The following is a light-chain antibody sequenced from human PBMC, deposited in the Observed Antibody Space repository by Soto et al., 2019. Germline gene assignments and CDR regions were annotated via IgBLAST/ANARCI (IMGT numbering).Light chain of an antibody. CDR3: AAWDDSLNGHV. J-gene: IGLJ1*01. CDR1: SSNIGTSS. CDR2: TTN. V-gene: IGLV1-44*01. Sequence: SALAQPHSTSGTPGQRVTLSCSGNSSNIGTSSVHWFQQLPGTAPKLLISTTNQRPSGVPERFSGSKSGTSASLAISGLQSEDEADYYCAAWDDSLNGHVFGTGTKVTVL.